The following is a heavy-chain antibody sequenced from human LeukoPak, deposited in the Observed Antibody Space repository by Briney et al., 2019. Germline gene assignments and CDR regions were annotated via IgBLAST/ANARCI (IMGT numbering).Heavy chain of an antibody. D-gene: IGHD2-21*02. V-gene: IGHV3-49*04. CDR1: GFTLGDFV. Sequence: PGRSLRLSCTASGFTLGDFVMSWVRQAPGKGLEWVSFIRSTTYDETTEYAASVQGRFTISRDDFRGIAYLQMNSLKTEDTAVYYCARGCGGDCAAFDNWGQGTLVTVSS. CDR2: IRSTTYDETT. J-gene: IGHJ4*02. CDR3: ARGCGGDCAAFDN.